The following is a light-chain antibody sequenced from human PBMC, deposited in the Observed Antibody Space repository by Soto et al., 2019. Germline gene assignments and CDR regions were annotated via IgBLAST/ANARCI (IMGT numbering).Light chain of an antibody. J-gene: IGLJ3*02. CDR1: SSNIGAGYD. Sequence: QSVLTQPRSVSGAPGQRVTISCTGSSSNIGAGYDVHWYQQLPGTAPKLLIYNNSNRPSGVPDRFSGSKSGTSASLAITGLQAEDEADYYCQSYDSSLSGSVFGGGTKLTVL. CDR3: QSYDSSLSGSV. CDR2: NNS. V-gene: IGLV1-40*01.